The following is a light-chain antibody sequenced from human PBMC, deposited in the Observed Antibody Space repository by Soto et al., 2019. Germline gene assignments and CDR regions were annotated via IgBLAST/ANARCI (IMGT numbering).Light chain of an antibody. CDR1: QSISSW. J-gene: IGKJ2*01. Sequence: DIQMTQSPSTLSASVGDRVTITCRASQSISSWLAWYQQKPGKAPKLLIYKASSLESGVPSRFSGSGSGTAFTLTISSLQPDDFATYNCQQYNSYLYTFGQGTKLEIK. CDR3: QQYNSYLYT. CDR2: KAS. V-gene: IGKV1-5*03.